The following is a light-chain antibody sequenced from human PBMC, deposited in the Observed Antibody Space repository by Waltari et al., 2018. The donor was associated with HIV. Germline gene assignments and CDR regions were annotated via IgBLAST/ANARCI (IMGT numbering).Light chain of an antibody. Sequence: QSMLTQPPSVSAAPGQKVTISCSRSSSTLGNDFVSWYQHPPGAAPKLVIYDNDNRPSGIPDRFSGSKSGASATLVITELQTGDEGDYYCGTWDSSLNAGVFGGGTKLTVL. CDR1: SSTLGNDF. CDR2: DND. J-gene: IGLJ3*02. V-gene: IGLV1-51*01. CDR3: GTWDSSLNAGV.